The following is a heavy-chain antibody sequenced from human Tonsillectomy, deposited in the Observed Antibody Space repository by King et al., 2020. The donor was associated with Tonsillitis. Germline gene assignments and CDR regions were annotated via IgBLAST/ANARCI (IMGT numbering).Heavy chain of an antibody. CDR1: GFTFSNAW. D-gene: IGHD1-14*01. CDR2: IKSKTDGGTT. V-gene: IGHV3-15*01. Sequence: EVQLVESGGGLVKPGGSPRLSCAASGFTFSNAWMSWVRQAPGKGLEWVGRIKSKTDGGTTDYAAPVKGRFTISRDDSKNTLYLQMNSLKTEDTAVYYCITDGARNPWTQGSRYTKYKSNWYFDLWGRGTLVTVSS. CDR3: ITDGARNPWTQGSRYTKYKSNWYFDL. J-gene: IGHJ2*01.